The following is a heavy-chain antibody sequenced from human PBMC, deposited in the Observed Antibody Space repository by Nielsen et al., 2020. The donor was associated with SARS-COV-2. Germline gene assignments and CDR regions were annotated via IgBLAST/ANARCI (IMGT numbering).Heavy chain of an antibody. CDR1: GFTFSDYY. J-gene: IGHJ6*02. D-gene: IGHD4-17*01. V-gene: IGHV3-23*01. CDR2: ISGSGGST. CDR3: AKDHLGLRPPYGMDV. Sequence: GESLKISCAASGFTFSDYYMSWVRQAPGKGLEWVSAISGSGGSTYYADSVKGRFTISRDNSKNTLYLQMNSLRAEDTAVYYCAKDHLGLRPPYGMDVWGQGTTVTVSS.